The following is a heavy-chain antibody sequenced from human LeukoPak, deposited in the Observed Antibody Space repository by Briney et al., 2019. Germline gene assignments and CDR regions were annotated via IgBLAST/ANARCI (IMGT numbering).Heavy chain of an antibody. J-gene: IGHJ4*02. CDR1: GGSISSYY. CDR2: IYYSGST. D-gene: IGHD3-16*01. CDR3: ARGESKTKFDY. V-gene: IGHV4-59*01. Sequence: SETLSLTCTVSGGSISSYYWSWIRQPPGKGLEWIGYIYYSGSTNYNPSLKSRVTISVDTSKNQFSLKLSSVTAADTAVYYYARGESKTKFDYWGQGTLVTVSS.